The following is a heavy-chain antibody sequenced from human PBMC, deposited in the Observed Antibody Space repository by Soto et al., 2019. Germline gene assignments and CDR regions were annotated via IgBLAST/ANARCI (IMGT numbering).Heavy chain of an antibody. Sequence: PGGSLRLSCAASGFTFSSDAMSWVRLAPGKGLEWVSAISGSGGSTYYADSVKGRFTISRDNSKNTLYLQMNSLRAEDTAVYYCAKVHFLHCSSTSCYLPDYWGQGTLVTVSS. CDR2: ISGSGGST. CDR3: AKVHFLHCSSTSCYLPDY. D-gene: IGHD2-2*01. V-gene: IGHV3-23*01. CDR1: GFTFSSDA. J-gene: IGHJ4*02.